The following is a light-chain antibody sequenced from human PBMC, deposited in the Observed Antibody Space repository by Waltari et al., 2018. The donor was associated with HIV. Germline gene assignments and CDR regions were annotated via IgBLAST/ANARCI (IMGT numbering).Light chain of an antibody. CDR1: QNVGSN. Sequence: EIRVTQSPATLSVSPGDIAILSCRASQNVGSNLAWYQQKPGQAPRLLIHDTSTRATDVPVRFTGSGSGTEFTLTISSLQSEDFAVFYCQHYSSWPPTFGQGTRVEIK. CDR3: QHYSSWPPT. V-gene: IGKV3-15*01. CDR2: DTS. J-gene: IGKJ1*01.